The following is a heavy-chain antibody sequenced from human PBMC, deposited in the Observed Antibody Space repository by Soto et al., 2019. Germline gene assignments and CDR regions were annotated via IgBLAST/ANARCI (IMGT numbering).Heavy chain of an antibody. Sequence: SVKVSCKASGGTFSSYAISWVRQAPGQGLEWMGGIIPIFGTANYAQKFQGRVTITADKSTSTAYMELSSLRSEDTAVYYCARVNCSGTSCYSYYYNRMHVWGQGTAVIVS. CDR2: IIPIFGTA. CDR1: GGTFSSYA. D-gene: IGHD2-2*02. J-gene: IGHJ6*02. CDR3: ARVNCSGTSCYSYYYNRMHV. V-gene: IGHV1-69*06.